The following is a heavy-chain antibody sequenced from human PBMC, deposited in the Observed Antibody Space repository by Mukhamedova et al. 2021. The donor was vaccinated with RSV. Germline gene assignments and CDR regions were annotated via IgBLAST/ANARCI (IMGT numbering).Heavy chain of an antibody. D-gene: IGHD3-16*01. CDR3: SRAYGAVATSYYYYGLNV. Sequence: GLEWIGEIFYSGTTAYSPSLKSRVTISVDKTKNQFSLNLTSMTVADTAVYYCSRAYGAVATSYYYYGLNVWGPGVSVTVSS. CDR2: IFYSGTT. V-gene: IGHV4-4*02. J-gene: IGHJ3*01.